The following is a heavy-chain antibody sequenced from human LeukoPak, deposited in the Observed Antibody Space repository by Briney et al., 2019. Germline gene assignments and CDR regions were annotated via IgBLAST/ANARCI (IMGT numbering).Heavy chain of an antibody. CDR3: ARAWANDFWSGYFAYYYYYMDV. V-gene: IGHV3-23*01. Sequence: GGSLRLSCAASGFTFSSYAMSWVRQAPRKGLEWVSAVSGSGGTTYYADSVKGRFTISRDSSKNTLYLQMNSLRAEDTAVYYCARAWANDFWSGYFAYYYYYMDVWGKGTTVTVSS. D-gene: IGHD3-3*01. J-gene: IGHJ6*03. CDR2: VSGSGGTT. CDR1: GFTFSSYA.